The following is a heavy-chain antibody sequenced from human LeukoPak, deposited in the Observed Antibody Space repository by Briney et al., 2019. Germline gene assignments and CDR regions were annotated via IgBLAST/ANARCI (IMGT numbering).Heavy chain of an antibody. CDR3: ASQRTAGSLALYFDY. Sequence: GASVKVSCKASGGTFSNYAFSWVRQASGQGLEWMGVIIPIFGAANYAQKLQGRVTITADESTTTAYMELSSLSAEDTAVYYCASQRTAGSLALYFDYWGQGTLVSVSS. D-gene: IGHD1-1*01. CDR2: IIPIFGAA. V-gene: IGHV1-69*13. CDR1: GGTFSNYA. J-gene: IGHJ4*02.